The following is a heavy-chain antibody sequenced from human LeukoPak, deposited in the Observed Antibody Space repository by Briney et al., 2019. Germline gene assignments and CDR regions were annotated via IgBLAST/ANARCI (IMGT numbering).Heavy chain of an antibody. CDR1: GFTFRNYW. Sequence: GGSLRLSCAVSGFTFRNYWMSWVRQAPGKGLEWVANIKQDGSEKNYVDSVKGRFTISRDNAKNSLYLQMNSLRVEDTAVYYCARLEQWLTPYWGQGTLVTVSS. CDR2: IKQDGSEK. V-gene: IGHV3-7*01. D-gene: IGHD6-19*01. J-gene: IGHJ4*02. CDR3: ARLEQWLTPY.